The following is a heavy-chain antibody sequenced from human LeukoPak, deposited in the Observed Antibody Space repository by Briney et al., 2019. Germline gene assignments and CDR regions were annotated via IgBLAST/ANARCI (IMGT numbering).Heavy chain of an antibody. V-gene: IGHV3-23*01. Sequence: GGSLRLSCAASGFTVRDYHMSWIRQAPGKGLVLVSAIVGSSTHHADSVKGRFTISRDNFKNTLNLQMNSLRAEDSAIYYCTRDEPGSSWFNWGQGTLVTVSS. D-gene: IGHD6-19*01. J-gene: IGHJ4*02. CDR2: IVGSST. CDR3: TRDEPGSSWFN. CDR1: GFTVRDYH.